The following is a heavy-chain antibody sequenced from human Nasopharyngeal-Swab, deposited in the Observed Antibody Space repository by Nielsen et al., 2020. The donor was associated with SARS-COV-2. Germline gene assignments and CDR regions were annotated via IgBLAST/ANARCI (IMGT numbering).Heavy chain of an antibody. J-gene: IGHJ6*02. Sequence: GESLKISCAASGFTFNNYNFNWVRQAPGKGLEWVSSISSSSSYLYCADSVKGRFTISRDNAKNSLYLQMNSLGAEDTAVYYCARDGLDYDFWSAYFMDVWGQGTTVTVSS. D-gene: IGHD3-3*01. CDR3: ARDGLDYDFWSAYFMDV. CDR1: GFTFNNYN. CDR2: ISSSSSYL. V-gene: IGHV3-21*01.